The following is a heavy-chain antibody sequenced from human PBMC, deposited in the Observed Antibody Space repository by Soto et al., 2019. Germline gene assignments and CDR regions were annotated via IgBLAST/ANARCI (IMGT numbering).Heavy chain of an antibody. CDR1: VFIFSKYA. CDR3: TKGGIPRRYNIPKVDFDY. CDR2: ISGSGATT. J-gene: IGHJ4*02. Sequence: PGGSLRLSCAASVFIFSKYAMSWFRQAPGRGLEWVSAISGSGATTYYPDSVKGRFTISRDNSKNTLYLQMNNLRADDAAVYYCTKGGIPRRYNIPKVDFDYWGQGSLVTVSS. D-gene: IGHD1-1*01. V-gene: IGHV3-23*01.